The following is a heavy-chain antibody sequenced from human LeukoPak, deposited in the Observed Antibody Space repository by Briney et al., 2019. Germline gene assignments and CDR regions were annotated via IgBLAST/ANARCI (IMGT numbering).Heavy chain of an antibody. CDR2: INPNSGGT. Sequence: GASVKVSCKASGYTFTGYYMHWVRQAPGQGLEWMGWINPNSGGTNYAQKLQGRVTMTTDTSTSTAYMELRSLRSDDTAVYYCARDEKPSYYYCYYMDVWGKGTTVTVSS. J-gene: IGHJ6*03. CDR3: ARDEKPSYYYCYYMDV. V-gene: IGHV1-2*02. CDR1: GYTFTGYY.